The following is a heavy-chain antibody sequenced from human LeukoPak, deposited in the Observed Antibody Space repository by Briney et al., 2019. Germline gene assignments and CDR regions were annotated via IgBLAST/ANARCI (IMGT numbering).Heavy chain of an antibody. CDR2: IYYSGST. CDR3: ARDGYNSIDY. CDR1: GGSISSGGYC. J-gene: IGHJ4*02. V-gene: IGHV4-31*03. D-gene: IGHD5-24*01. Sequence: SQTLSLTCTVSGGSISSGGYCWSWIRQHPGKGLEWIGYIYYSGSTYYNPSLKSRVTISVDTSKNQFSLKLSSVTAADTAVYYCARDGYNSIDYWGQGTLVTVSS.